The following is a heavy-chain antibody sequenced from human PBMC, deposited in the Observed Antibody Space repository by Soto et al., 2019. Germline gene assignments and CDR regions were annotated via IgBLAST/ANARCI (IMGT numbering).Heavy chain of an antibody. CDR3: ARATQNCSSTSCFYDY. V-gene: IGHV4-34*01. J-gene: IGHJ4*02. Sequence: SETLSLTCAVYGGSFSGYYWSWIRQPPGMGLEWIGEINHSGSTNYNPSLKSRVTISVDTSKNQFSLKLSSVTAADTAVYYCARATQNCSSTSCFYDYWGQGTLVTVSS. CDR2: INHSGST. D-gene: IGHD2-2*01. CDR1: GGSFSGYY.